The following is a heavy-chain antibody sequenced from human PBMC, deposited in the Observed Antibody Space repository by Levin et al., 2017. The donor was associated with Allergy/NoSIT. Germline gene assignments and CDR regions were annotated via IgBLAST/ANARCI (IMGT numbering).Heavy chain of an antibody. CDR3: ARGDGRRGGYCSSTSCPRAEYFQH. CDR1: GGSFSGYY. V-gene: IGHV4-34*01. CDR2: INHSGST. J-gene: IGHJ1*01. D-gene: IGHD2-2*01. Sequence: SQTLSLTCAVYGGSFSGYYWSWIRQPPGKGLEWIGEINHSGSTNYNPSLKSRVTISVDTSKNQFSLKLSSVTAADTAVYYCARGDGRRGGYCSSTSCPRAEYFQHWGQGTLVTVSS.